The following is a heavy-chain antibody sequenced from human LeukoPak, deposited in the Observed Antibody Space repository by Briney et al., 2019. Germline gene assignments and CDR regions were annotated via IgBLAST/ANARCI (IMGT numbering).Heavy chain of an antibody. V-gene: IGHV4-4*09. CDR2: IYTTGST. CDR3: ARAGRGVPAGDFDY. D-gene: IGHD2-2*01. Sequence: PSETLSLTCTVSGGSISRYYWNWIRQPPGKGLEWIGYIYTTGSTNYNPSLKSRVTISVDTSKNQFSLKLSSVTAADTAVYYCARAGRGVPAGDFDYWGQGTLVTVSS. J-gene: IGHJ4*02. CDR1: GGSISRYY.